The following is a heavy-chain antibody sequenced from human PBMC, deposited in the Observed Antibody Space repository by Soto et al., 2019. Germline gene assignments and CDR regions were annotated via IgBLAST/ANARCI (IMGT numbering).Heavy chain of an antibody. CDR2: ISAYNGNT. D-gene: IGHD3-9*01. Sequence: ASVKVSCKASGYIFTSYGISWGRRGPGQGLEWMGWISAYNGNTNYAQKLQGRVTMTTDTSTSTAYMELRSLRSDDTAVYYCARLLNLGYYYYYGMDVWGQGTTVTVSS. CDR3: ARLLNLGYYYYYGMDV. CDR1: GYIFTSYG. J-gene: IGHJ6*02. V-gene: IGHV1-18*01.